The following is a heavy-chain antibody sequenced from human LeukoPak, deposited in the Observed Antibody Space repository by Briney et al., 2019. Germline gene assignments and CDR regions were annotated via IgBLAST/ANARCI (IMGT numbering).Heavy chain of an antibody. CDR1: GYTCTIYG. CDR2: ISVYNGNT. J-gene: IGHJ4*02. CDR3: ARDLGSSGWYQRGLDY. D-gene: IGHD6-19*01. V-gene: IGHV1-18*01. Sequence: ASVTLSCTASGYTCTIYGNSWVRQAPGQGLERMGWISVYNGNTNYTHKLPGRVTMTTDTSTTTAYMELRSLRSDDTAVYYCARDLGSSGWYQRGLDYWGQGTLVTVSS.